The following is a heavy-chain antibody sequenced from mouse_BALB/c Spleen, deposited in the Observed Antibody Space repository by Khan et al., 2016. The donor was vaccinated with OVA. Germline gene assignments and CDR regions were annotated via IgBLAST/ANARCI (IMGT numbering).Heavy chain of an antibody. D-gene: IGHD2-12*01. CDR2: DNPNTGNT. CDR1: GYSFTGDY. V-gene: IGHV1-43*01. CDR3: ARGYDFFAY. J-gene: IGHJ3*01. Sequence: VQLQQSGPDLVKPAPSLSLSCKASGYSFTGDYIWWLKQRFGKNNQGSRRDNPNTGNTNYNQKFKGKVIITVDTSSSTAFMELSSLTTEDYAVYYCARGYDFFAYWGQGTLVTVSA.